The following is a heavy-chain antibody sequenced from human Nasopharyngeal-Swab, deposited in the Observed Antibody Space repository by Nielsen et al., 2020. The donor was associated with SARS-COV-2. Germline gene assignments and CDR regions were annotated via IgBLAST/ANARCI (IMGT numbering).Heavy chain of an antibody. V-gene: IGHV6-1*01. Sequence: QTLSLTRAISGDSVSSNSAAWNWIRQSPSRGLEWLGRTYYRSKWYNDYAVSVKSRITINPDTSKNQFSLQLNSATPEDTAVYYCARGVGSTSYYYYGMDVWGQGTTVTVSS. D-gene: IGHD2-2*01. J-gene: IGHJ6*02. CDR1: GDSVSSNSAA. CDR2: TYYRSKWYN. CDR3: ARGVGSTSYYYYGMDV.